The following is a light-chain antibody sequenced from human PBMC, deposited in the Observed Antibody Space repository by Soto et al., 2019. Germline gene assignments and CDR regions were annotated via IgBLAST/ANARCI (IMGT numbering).Light chain of an antibody. J-gene: IGLJ1*01. CDR2: EVT. CDR3: SSYTSSSTPLV. V-gene: IGLV2-14*01. Sequence: QSALTQPASVSGSPGQSITISCTGASSDVGDYDFVSWYLQHPGKVPKLISYEVTKRPSGVSDRFSGSKSGNTASLTISGLQAEDEADYYCSSYTSSSTPLVFGTGTKVTVL. CDR1: SSDVGDYDF.